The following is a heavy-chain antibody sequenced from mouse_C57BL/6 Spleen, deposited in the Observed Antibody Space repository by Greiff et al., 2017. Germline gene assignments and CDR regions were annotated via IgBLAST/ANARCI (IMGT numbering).Heavy chain of an antibody. Sequence: QVQLQQPGAELVMPGASVKLSCKASGYTFTSYWMHWVKQRPGQCLEWIGEIDPSDSYTNYNQKVKGKSTLTVYKSSSTAYMQLSSLTSEDSAVYYCARSDYVSLDYWGQGTTLTVSS. D-gene: IGHD1-1*01. V-gene: IGHV1-69*01. CDR2: IDPSDSYT. CDR3: ARSDYVSLDY. CDR1: GYTFTSYW. J-gene: IGHJ2*01.